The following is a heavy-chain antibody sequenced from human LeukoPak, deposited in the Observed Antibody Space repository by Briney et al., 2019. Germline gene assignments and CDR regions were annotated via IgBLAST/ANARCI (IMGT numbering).Heavy chain of an antibody. V-gene: IGHV1-69*13. CDR3: ARVGAIWYPPEFDP. J-gene: IGHJ5*02. CDR1: GGTLSSYA. CDR2: IIPIFGTA. D-gene: IGHD2-8*01. Sequence: ASVKVSCKASGGTLSSYAISSVRQAPGQGLEWMGGIIPIFGTANYAQKFQGRVTITADESTSTAYMELSSLRSEDTAVYYCARVGAIWYPPEFDPWGQGTLVTVSS.